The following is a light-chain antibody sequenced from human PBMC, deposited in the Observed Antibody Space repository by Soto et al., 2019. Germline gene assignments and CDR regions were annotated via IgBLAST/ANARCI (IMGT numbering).Light chain of an antibody. CDR3: QQYNSFIWT. CDR2: KAT. J-gene: IGKJ1*01. CDR1: QSITSW. Sequence: DIEMTQSPSTLSASVGDRVTLTCRASQSITSWVAWYQQKPGKAPKLLIYKATHLQTGVPPRFSGRGSGTEFSLTISSLQPDDFAIYYCQQYNSFIWTFGQGTKVDIK. V-gene: IGKV1-5*03.